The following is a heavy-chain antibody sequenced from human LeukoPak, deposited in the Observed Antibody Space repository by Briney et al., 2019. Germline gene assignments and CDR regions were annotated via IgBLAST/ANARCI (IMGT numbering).Heavy chain of an antibody. CDR2: INYRGST. V-gene: IGHV4-39*07. J-gene: IGHJ3*02. CDR1: NASISSNTYY. Sequence: PSETLSLTCTVSNASISSNTYYRAWIRQPPGKGLEYIGSINYRGSTYYNPSLKSRFTLSVDTSKNQFSLKLNSVTAADTAVYYCARDIDYYGSGSYYRGVRAFDIWGQGTMVTVSS. D-gene: IGHD3-10*01. CDR3: ARDIDYYGSGSYYRGVRAFDI.